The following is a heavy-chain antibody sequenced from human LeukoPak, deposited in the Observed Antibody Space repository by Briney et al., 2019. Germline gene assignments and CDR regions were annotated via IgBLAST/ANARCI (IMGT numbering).Heavy chain of an antibody. D-gene: IGHD2-21*02. Sequence: PSETLSLTCTVSGDSISGSTYYWVWIRQPPGKGLEWIGSIYYSGNTYYNPSLKSRVTLSVDTSKNQFSLKLNSVTAADTAVYYCARHGDCDGYCYSDYWGQGTLVTVSS. J-gene: IGHJ4*02. V-gene: IGHV4-39*01. CDR3: ARHGDCDGYCYSDY. CDR2: IYYSGNT. CDR1: GDSISGSTYY.